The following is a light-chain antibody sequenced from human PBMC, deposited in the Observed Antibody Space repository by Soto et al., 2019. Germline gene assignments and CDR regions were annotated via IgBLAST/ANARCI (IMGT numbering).Light chain of an antibody. V-gene: IGKV1-39*01. CDR3: QQSYSTPYT. CDR1: QIISSF. J-gene: IGKJ2*01. Sequence: DIQMTQSPSSLSASVGDRVTITCRASQIISSFLNWYQQEPGKAPKLLIYGASSSQRGVPSRFSGGGSGTDFTLTIGSLQPEDFATYYCQQSYSTPYTFGQGTELEIK. CDR2: GAS.